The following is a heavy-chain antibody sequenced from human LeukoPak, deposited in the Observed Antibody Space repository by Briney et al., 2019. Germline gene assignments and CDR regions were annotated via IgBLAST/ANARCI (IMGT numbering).Heavy chain of an antibody. CDR2: IYSSGST. Sequence: SETLSLTCTVSGGSISSGSYYWGWIRQPPGKGLEWIGSIYSSGSTYYNPSLKSRVTISADTSKNQFSLNLTSVTAADTAAYYCARQRGYSGNYYSSSHFDYWGQGALVTVSP. CDR3: ARQRGYSGNYYSSSHFDY. V-gene: IGHV4-39*01. CDR1: GGSISSGSYY. J-gene: IGHJ4*02. D-gene: IGHD5-12*01.